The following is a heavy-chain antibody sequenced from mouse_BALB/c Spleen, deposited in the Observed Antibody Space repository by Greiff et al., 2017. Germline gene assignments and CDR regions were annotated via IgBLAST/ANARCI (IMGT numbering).Heavy chain of an antibody. CDR2: IWAGGST. CDR3: ARDHGNYVWFAY. V-gene: IGHV2-9*02. Sequence: VKLMESGPGLVAPSQSLSITCTVSGFSLTSYGVHWVRQPPGKGLEWLGVIWAGGSTNYNSALMSRLSISKDNSKSQVFLKMNSLQTDDTAMYYCARDHGNYVWFAYWGQGTLVTVSA. CDR1: GFSLTSYG. D-gene: IGHD2-1*01. J-gene: IGHJ3*01.